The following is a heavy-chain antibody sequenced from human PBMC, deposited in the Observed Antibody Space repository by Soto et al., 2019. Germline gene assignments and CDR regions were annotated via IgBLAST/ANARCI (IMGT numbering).Heavy chain of an antibody. J-gene: IGHJ6*02. CDR2: INPNSGGT. CDR1: GYTFTGYY. Sequence: ASVKVSCKASGYTFTGYYMHWVRQAPGQGLEWMGWINPNSGGTNYAQKFQGRVTMTRDTSISTAYMELSRLRSDDTAVYYCARDSGSYDFWSGHPNLYYYYGMDVWGQGTTVTVSS. D-gene: IGHD3-3*01. CDR3: ARDSGSYDFWSGHPNLYYYYGMDV. V-gene: IGHV1-2*02.